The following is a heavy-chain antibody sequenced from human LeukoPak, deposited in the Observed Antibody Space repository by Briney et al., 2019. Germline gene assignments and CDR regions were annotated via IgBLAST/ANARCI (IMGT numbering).Heavy chain of an antibody. CDR2: IYHSGST. D-gene: IGHD3-10*01. CDR3: ARGGEGVRGVIGDYYYYMDV. V-gene: IGHV4-30-2*01. CDR1: GGSISSGGYY. Sequence: SQTLSLTCTVSGGSISSGGYYWSWIRQPPGKGLEWIGYIYHSGSTYYNPSLKSRVTISVDRSKNQFSLKLSSVTAADTAVYYCARGGEGVRGVIGDYYYYMDVWGKGTTVTVSS. J-gene: IGHJ6*03.